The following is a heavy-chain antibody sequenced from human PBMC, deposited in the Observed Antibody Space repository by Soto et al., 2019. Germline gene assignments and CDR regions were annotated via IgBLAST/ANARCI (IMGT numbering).Heavy chain of an antibody. Sequence: EVQLLESGGGLVQPGGSLRLSCAASGFTFSSYATNRVRQAPGKGLEWVSVISGSGGSTYYADSVKGRFTISRDNSNNTLYLQMNSLRAEGTAVYYCASRSSGWYLDYWGQGPQVTVSS. V-gene: IGHV3-23*01. J-gene: IGHJ4*02. CDR1: GFTFSSYA. CDR2: ISGSGGST. CDR3: ASRSSGWYLDY. D-gene: IGHD6-19*01.